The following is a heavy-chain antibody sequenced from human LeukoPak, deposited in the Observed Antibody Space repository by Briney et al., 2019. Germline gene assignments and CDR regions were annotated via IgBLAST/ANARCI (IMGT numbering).Heavy chain of an antibody. CDR1: GFTFSVFW. Sequence: GESLKISSAASGFTFSVFWMSWVRQAPGKGLEWVANIKQDGSEKYYVDSVKGRFTISRDNDNNSMYLQINSLRAEDTAVYYCARYHGGYFACWGQGTLVTVSS. D-gene: IGHD2-15*01. CDR3: ARYHGGYFAC. CDR2: IKQDGSEK. J-gene: IGHJ4*02. V-gene: IGHV3-7*01.